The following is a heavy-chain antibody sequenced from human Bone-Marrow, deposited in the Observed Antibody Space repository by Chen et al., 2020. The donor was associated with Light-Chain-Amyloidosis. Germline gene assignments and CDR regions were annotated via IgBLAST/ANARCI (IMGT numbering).Heavy chain of an antibody. J-gene: IGHJ4*02. V-gene: IGHV5-51*01. D-gene: IGHD5-12*01. CDR2: IYPDDSDA. CDR3: ARRRDGYNSDY. CDR1: GYTFPNYW. Sequence: EVQLEQSGPEVKKPGEYLKISCKSSGYTFPNYWIGWGRQMPGKGLEWMGVIYPDDSDARYGAYFEGQVTISADKSITSAYLQWRSLQSADTAMYYCARRRDGYNSDYWGQGTLVTVSS.